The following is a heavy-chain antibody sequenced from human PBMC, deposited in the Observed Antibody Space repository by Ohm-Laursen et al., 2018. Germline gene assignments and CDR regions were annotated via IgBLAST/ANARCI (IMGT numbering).Heavy chain of an antibody. Sequence: ASVKVSCKASGYTFTGYYMHWVRQAPGQGLEWMGWINPNSGGTNYAQKFQGRVTMTRDTSTSTVYMELSSLRSEDTAVYYCARSIVGATGDRPPFDPWGQGTLVIVSS. CDR2: INPNSGGT. CDR1: GYTFTGYY. V-gene: IGHV1-2*02. CDR3: ARSIVGATGDRPPFDP. D-gene: IGHD1-26*01. J-gene: IGHJ5*02.